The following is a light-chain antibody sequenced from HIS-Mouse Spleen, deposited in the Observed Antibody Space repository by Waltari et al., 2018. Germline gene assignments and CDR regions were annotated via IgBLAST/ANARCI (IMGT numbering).Light chain of an antibody. CDR2: DAS. V-gene: IGKV3-11*01. Sequence: DIVLTPSPATLSLSPGDRATLSCRASQSVSSYLAWYQQKPGQAPRLLIYDASNRATGSPARFSGSGSGTDFTLTISSLEPEDFAVYYCQQRSNWLTFGGGTKVEIK. J-gene: IGKJ4*01. CDR1: QSVSSY. CDR3: QQRSNWLT.